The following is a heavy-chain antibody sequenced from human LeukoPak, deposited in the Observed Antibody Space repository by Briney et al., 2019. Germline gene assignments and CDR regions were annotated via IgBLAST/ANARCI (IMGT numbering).Heavy chain of an antibody. Sequence: KPSETLSLTCAGYGGSFSGYYWSWIGQPPGNGLEWIGEINHSESTNYNPSLKSRVTISVDTSKNQFSLKLSSVTAANTAVYYCGRGRARDIVVVPASGPFDYWGQGNLVTASS. CDR1: GGSFSGYY. CDR2: INHSEST. CDR3: GRGRARDIVVVPASGPFDY. D-gene: IGHD2-2*01. J-gene: IGHJ4*02. V-gene: IGHV4-34*01.